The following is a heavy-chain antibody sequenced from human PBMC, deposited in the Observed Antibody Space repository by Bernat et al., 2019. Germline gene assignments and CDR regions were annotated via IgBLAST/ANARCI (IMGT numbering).Heavy chain of an antibody. Sequence: QVRLVQSGGEVKKPGASVKVSCKAYGYTFTTYGISWVRQAPGQGLEWMGWISAYNGNTNYAQKLQGRVTMTTDTSTSTAYMELRSLRSDDTAVYYCAREVHDYGDYYYYYMDVWGKGTTVTVSS. V-gene: IGHV1-18*01. CDR3: AREVHDYGDYYYYYMDV. D-gene: IGHD5-12*01. CDR1: GYTFTTYG. CDR2: ISAYNGNT. J-gene: IGHJ6*03.